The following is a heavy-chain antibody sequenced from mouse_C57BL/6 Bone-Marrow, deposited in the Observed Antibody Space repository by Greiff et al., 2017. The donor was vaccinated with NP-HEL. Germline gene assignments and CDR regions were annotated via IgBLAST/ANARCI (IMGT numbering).Heavy chain of an antibody. CDR2: INPYNGGT. CDR1: GYTFTDYY. CDR3: AIRDYGSLYYAMDY. V-gene: IGHV1-19*01. J-gene: IGHJ4*01. D-gene: IGHD1-1*01. Sequence: VQLQQSGPVLVKPGASVKMSCKASGYTFTDYYMNWVKQSHGKSLEWIGVINPYNGGTSYNQKFKGKATLTVDKSSSTAYMELNSLTSEDSAVYYCAIRDYGSLYYAMDYWGQGTSVTVSS.